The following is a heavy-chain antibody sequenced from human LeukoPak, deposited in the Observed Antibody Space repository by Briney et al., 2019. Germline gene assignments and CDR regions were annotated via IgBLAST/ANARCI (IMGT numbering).Heavy chain of an antibody. Sequence: SETLSLTCTVSGGSISSYYWSWIRQPPGKGLEWIGYIYYSGSTNYNPSLKSRVTISVDTSKNQFSLKLSSVTAADTAVYYCARDSSIMITFGGVIVENWFDPWGQGTLVTVSS. V-gene: IGHV4-59*01. CDR2: IYYSGST. J-gene: IGHJ5*02. CDR3: ARDSSIMITFGGVIVENWFDP. CDR1: GGSISSYY. D-gene: IGHD3-16*02.